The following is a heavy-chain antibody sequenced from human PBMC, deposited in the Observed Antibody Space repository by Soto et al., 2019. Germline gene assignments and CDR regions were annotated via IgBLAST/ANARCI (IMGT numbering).Heavy chain of an antibody. CDR3: AKDRGPGYSSGWYSYFQH. Sequence: QVQLVESGGGVVQPGRSLRLSCAASGFTFSSYGMHWVRQAPGKGLEWVAVISYDGSNKYYADSVKGRFTISRDNSENTLYLQMNSLRAEDTAVYYCAKDRGPGYSSGWYSYFQHWGQGTLVTVSS. J-gene: IGHJ1*01. D-gene: IGHD6-19*01. V-gene: IGHV3-30*18. CDR2: ISYDGSNK. CDR1: GFTFSSYG.